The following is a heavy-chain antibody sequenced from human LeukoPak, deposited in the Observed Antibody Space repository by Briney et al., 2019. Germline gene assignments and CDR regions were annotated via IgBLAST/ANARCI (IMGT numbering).Heavy chain of an antibody. CDR1: AYTFTGYY. Sequence: ASVKVSCKASAYTFTGYYIHWVRQAPGQGLEWMGWINPNSGDTNYAQKFQGRVTITADKSTSTAYMELSSLRSEDTAVYYCARAGRFLEWLLSSRHYYYYYMDVWGKGTTVTVSS. J-gene: IGHJ6*03. CDR3: ARAGRFLEWLLSSRHYYYYYMDV. CDR2: INPNSGDT. D-gene: IGHD3-3*01. V-gene: IGHV1-2*02.